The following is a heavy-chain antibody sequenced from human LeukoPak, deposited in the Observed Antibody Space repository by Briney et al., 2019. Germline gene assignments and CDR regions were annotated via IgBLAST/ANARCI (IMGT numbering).Heavy chain of an antibody. CDR3: ARALGRGTTIFGVVLRGRAFDI. Sequence: GGSLRLSCAASGFTFSDYSMNWVRQAPGKGLEDLSYINSDGKTTWYADSVKGRFTASRDNAKNSLYLQMNSLRAEDTAVYYCARALGRGTTIFGVVLRGRAFDIWGQGTMVTVSS. CDR2: INSDGKTT. J-gene: IGHJ3*02. D-gene: IGHD3-3*01. CDR1: GFTFSDYS. V-gene: IGHV3-48*01.